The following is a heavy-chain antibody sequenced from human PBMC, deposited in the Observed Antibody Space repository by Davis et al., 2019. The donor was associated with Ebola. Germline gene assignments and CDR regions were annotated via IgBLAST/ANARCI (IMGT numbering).Heavy chain of an antibody. V-gene: IGHV3-73*01. D-gene: IGHD2-2*01. J-gene: IGHJ6*02. CDR3: SLGYCSSTSCYGMDV. CDR2: IRSKDNSYAT. Sequence: GESLKIPCAASGFTFSGSAMHWVRQASGKGLEWVGRIRSKDNSYATAYAASVKGRFTISRDDPKNTAYLQMNSLKTEDTAVYYCSLGYCSSTSCYGMDVWGQGTTVTVSS. CDR1: GFTFSGSA.